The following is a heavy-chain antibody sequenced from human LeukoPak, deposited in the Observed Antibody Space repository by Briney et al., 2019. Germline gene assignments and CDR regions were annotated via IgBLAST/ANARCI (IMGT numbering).Heavy chain of an antibody. CDR1: GFTFSNHA. V-gene: IGHV3-23*01. D-gene: IGHD3-22*01. Sequence: PGGSLRLSCAASGFTFSNHAMSWVRQAPGKRLECVSTITLDGVSTYYADSVKGRFSISRDNSKNTLYLQMNSLRAEDTAVYFCAKDLRDISGLLDYWGQGTLVTVSS. CDR2: ITLDGVST. CDR3: AKDLRDISGLLDY. J-gene: IGHJ4*02.